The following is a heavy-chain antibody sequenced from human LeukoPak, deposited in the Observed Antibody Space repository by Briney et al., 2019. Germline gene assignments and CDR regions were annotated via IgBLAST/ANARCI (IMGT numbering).Heavy chain of an antibody. V-gene: IGHV3-23*01. CDR2: ISGSGGST. J-gene: IGHJ6*02. CDR1: GFTFSSYA. CDR3: AKVPVSSDFWSGYYLDYYYYGMDV. D-gene: IGHD3-3*01. Sequence: GGSLRLSCAASGFTFSSYAMSWVRQAPGKGLEWVSAISGSGGSTYYADSVKGRFTISRDNSKNTLYLQMNSLRAEDTAVYYCAKVPVSSDFWSGYYLDYYYYGMDVWGQGTTVTVSS.